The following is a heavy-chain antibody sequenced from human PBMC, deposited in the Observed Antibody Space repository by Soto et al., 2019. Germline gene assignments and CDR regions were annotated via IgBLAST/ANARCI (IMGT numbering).Heavy chain of an antibody. CDR2: INPNSGGT. J-gene: IGHJ6*02. V-gene: IGHV1-2*04. CDR1: GYTFTGYY. CDR3: ARAGPLDYYYYYGMDV. D-gene: IGHD7-27*01. Sequence: ASVKVSCKAPGYTFTGYYMHWVRQAPGQGLEWMGWINPNSGGTNYAQKFQGWVTMTRDTSISTAYMELSRLRSDDTAVYYCARAGPLDYYYYYGMDVWGQGTTVTV.